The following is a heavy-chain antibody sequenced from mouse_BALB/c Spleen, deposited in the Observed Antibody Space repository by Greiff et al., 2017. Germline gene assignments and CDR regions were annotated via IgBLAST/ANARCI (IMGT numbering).Heavy chain of an antibody. V-gene: IGHV2-2*02. D-gene: IGHD2-10*02. Sequence: QVQLQQSGPGLVQPSQSLSITCTVSGFSLTSYGVHWVRQSPGKGLEWLGVIWSGGSTDYNAAFISRLSISKDNSKSQVFFKMNSLQANDTAIYYCARRASWYGNSMDYWGQGTSVTVAS. CDR3: ARRASWYGNSMDY. J-gene: IGHJ4*01. CDR2: IWSGGST. CDR1: GFSLTSYG.